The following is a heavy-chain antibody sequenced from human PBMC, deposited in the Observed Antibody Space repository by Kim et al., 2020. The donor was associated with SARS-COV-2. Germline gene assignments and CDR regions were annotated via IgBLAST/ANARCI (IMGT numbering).Heavy chain of an antibody. J-gene: IGHJ4*02. V-gene: IGHV3-23*01. CDR3: AKDGHPVRFDY. Sequence: TYYADSVKGRFTIYRDSSKRSLYLQRNSLGAEDTAVYYCAKDGHPVRFDYWGQGTLVTVSS. CDR2: T.